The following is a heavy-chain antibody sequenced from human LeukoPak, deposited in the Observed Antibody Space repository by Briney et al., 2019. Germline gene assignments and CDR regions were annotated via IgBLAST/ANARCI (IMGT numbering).Heavy chain of an antibody. D-gene: IGHD5-18*01. J-gene: IGHJ4*02. V-gene: IGHV1-46*01. CDR1: GCTFSSYA. Sequence: ASVKVSCKASGCTFSSYAISWVRQAPGQGLEWMGIINPSGGSTNYAQKFQGRVTTTRDTSTSTVYMELSSLRSEGTAVYYCARHQYSYGYEFDYWGQGTLVTVSS. CDR2: INPSGGST. CDR3: ARHQYSYGYEFDY.